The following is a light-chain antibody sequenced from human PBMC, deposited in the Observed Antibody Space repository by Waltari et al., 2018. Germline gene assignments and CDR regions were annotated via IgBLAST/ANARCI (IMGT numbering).Light chain of an antibody. CDR3: QQYGDSPVT. V-gene: IGKV1-39*01. J-gene: IGKJ4*01. CDR1: QTINTF. Sequence: DIQMTLSPSSLSASVGDRVTITCRASQTINTFLNWYQKRPGKAPKLLIYAASSLQSGVPSRFSGSGSGTDFTLTISSLQAEDFAIYYCQQYGDSPVTFGGGTKVEI. CDR2: AAS.